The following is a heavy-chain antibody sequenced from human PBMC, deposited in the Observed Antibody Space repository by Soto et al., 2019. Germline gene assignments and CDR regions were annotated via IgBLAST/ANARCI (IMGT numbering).Heavy chain of an antibody. CDR3: VRGGSNYAS. Sequence: GGSLRLSCTASGFAFRSYPMHWVRQAPGKGLEWVARIKPDESEKKYADSVKGRFSISRDNAKNSMYLQMDSLRGEDTAVYYCVRGGSNYASWGQGTLVTVSS. CDR2: IKPDESEK. CDR1: GFAFRSYP. J-gene: IGHJ5*02. D-gene: IGHD4-4*01. V-gene: IGHV3-7*01.